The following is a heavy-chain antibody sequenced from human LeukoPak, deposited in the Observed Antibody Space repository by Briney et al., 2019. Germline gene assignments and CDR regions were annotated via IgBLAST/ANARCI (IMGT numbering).Heavy chain of an antibody. CDR2: IYYSGST. D-gene: IGHD6-13*01. V-gene: IGHV4-31*03. J-gene: IGHJ4*02. Sequence: SETLSLTCTVSGGSISSGGYYWSWIRQHPGKGLEWIGYIYYSGSTYYNPSLKSRVTISVDTSKNQFSLKLSSVTAADTAVYYCARLGYSSSPEDYWGQGTLVTVSS. CDR1: GGSISSGGYY. CDR3: ARLGYSSSPEDY.